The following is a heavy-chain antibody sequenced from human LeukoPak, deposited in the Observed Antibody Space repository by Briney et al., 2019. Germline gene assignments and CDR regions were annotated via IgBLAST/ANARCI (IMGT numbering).Heavy chain of an antibody. CDR2: INQDGNEK. CDR1: GFTFTTYW. D-gene: IGHD5-24*01. J-gene: IGHJ3*02. CDR3: ARGFDGHHGFDI. V-gene: IGHV3-7*05. Sequence: QPGGSLRLSCAASGFAASGFTFTTYWMSWVRQAPGKGLAWVANINQDGNEKYYVASVKGRFTISRDNAKNSMYLQMNRLRAEDTAVYYCARGFDGHHGFDIWGQGTMVTVSS.